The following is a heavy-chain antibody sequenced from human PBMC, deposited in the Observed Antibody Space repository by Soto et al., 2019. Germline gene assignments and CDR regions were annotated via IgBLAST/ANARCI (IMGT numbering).Heavy chain of an antibody. J-gene: IGHJ4*02. CDR2: VTSSPSSM. Sequence: TGGSLRLSCAASGFTFSGFSMNWVRQAPGKGLEWVSSVTSSPSSMFYADSVKGRFTISRDNAKNSLYLEMNSLRAEDTTVYYCARESEDLTSNFDYWGQGTLVTVSS. CDR1: GFTFSGFS. V-gene: IGHV3-21*06. CDR3: ARESEDLTSNFDY.